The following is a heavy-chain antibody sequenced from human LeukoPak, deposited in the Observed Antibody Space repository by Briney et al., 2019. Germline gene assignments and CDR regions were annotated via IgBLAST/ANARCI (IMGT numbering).Heavy chain of an antibody. Sequence: GGSLRLSCAASGFTVSSNYMSWVRQAPGKGLEWVSVVYSGGSTYYADSVKGRFTISRDNSKNTLYLQMNSVRAEDTAVYYCARDYGSYFDYWGRGTLVTVSS. CDR1: GFTVSSNY. D-gene: IGHD1-1*01. CDR3: ARDYGSYFDY. V-gene: IGHV3-53*01. J-gene: IGHJ4*02. CDR2: VYSGGST.